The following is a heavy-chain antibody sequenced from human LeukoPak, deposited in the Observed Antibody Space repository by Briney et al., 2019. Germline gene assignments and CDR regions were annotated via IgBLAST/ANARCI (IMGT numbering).Heavy chain of an antibody. CDR2: INPNSGGT. J-gene: IGHJ6*02. CDR3: ASASRAHFYYYYGMDV. Sequence: ASVKVSCEASGYTFTGYYMHWVRQAPGQGLEWMGWINPNSGGTNYAQKFQGRVTMTRDTSISTAYMELSRLRSDDTAVYYCASASRAHFYYYYGMDVWGQGTTVTVSS. CDR1: GYTFTGYY. V-gene: IGHV1-2*02.